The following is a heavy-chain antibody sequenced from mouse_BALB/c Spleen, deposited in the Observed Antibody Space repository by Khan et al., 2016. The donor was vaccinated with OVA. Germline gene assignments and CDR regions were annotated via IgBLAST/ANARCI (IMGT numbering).Heavy chain of an antibody. D-gene: IGHD2-10*01. CDR1: GYTFTNYG. J-gene: IGHJ4*01. CDR3: ARPPYFSYTLDY. Sequence: QVQLKQSGPELKKPGETVKISCKASGYTFTNYGMNWVKQSPGKALKWMGWINTYTGEPTYADDFKGRFAFSLETSAPTAYLQINNLKNEDTATYFCARPPYFSYTLDYWGQGTSVTVSS. CDR2: INTYTGEP. V-gene: IGHV9-3-1*01.